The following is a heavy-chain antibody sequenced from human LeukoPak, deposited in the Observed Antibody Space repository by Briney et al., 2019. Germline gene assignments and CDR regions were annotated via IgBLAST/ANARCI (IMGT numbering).Heavy chain of an antibody. V-gene: IGHV4-59*12. CDR1: GGSISNYY. Sequence: SETLSLTCTVSGGSISNYYWSWFRQPPGKGLEWIGYIYYSGSTNYNPSLKRRVTISVDTSKNQFSLKLSSVTPEDTAVYYCARWDSSGKYFQHWGQGTLVTVSS. D-gene: IGHD6-19*01. CDR3: ARWDSSGKYFQH. CDR2: IYYSGST. J-gene: IGHJ1*01.